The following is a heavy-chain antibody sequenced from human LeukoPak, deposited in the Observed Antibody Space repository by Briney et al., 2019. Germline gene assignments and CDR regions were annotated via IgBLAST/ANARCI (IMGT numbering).Heavy chain of an antibody. Sequence: SETLSLTCTVSGGSISSYYWSWIRQPPGKGLEWIGYIYYSGSTNYNPSLKSRVTISVDTSKNQFSLKLSSVTAADTAVYYCAREVVTASGPEYWYFDLWGRGTLVTVSS. CDR2: IYYSGST. CDR3: AREVVTASGPEYWYFDL. D-gene: IGHD2-21*02. CDR1: GGSISSYY. V-gene: IGHV4-59*01. J-gene: IGHJ2*01.